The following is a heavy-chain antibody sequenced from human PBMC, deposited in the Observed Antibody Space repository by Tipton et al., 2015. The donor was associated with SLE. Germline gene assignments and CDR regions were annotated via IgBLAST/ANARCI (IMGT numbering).Heavy chain of an antibody. Sequence: TLSLTCAVYGGSFSGYYWSWIRQPPGKGLEWIGEINHSGSTNYNPSLKSRVTISVDTSKNQFSLKLSSVTAADTAVYYCARVVSWFDPWGQGTLVTVSS. V-gene: IGHV4-34*01. CDR3: ARVVSWFDP. J-gene: IGHJ5*02. CDR2: INHSGST. CDR1: GGSFSGYY.